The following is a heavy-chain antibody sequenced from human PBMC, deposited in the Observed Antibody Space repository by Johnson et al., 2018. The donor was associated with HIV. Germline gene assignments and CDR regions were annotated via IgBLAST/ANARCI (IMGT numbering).Heavy chain of an antibody. D-gene: IGHD3-3*01. CDR1: GFTFSSYA. V-gene: IGHV3-30-3*01. CDR2: ISYAGSNK. Sequence: QVQLVESGGGVVQPGRSLRLSCAASGFTFSSYAMHWVRQAPGKGLARVAVISYAGSNKYYADSVKGRFTIYSDNSKHTRYLKMNSLRAEDTAVYYCARDGNTYYNFWSGYRPGYIWGQGTMVTVS. CDR3: ARDGNTYYNFWSGYRPGYI. J-gene: IGHJ3*02.